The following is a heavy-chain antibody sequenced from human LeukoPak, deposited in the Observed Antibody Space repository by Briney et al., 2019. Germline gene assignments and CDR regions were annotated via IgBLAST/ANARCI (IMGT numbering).Heavy chain of an antibody. CDR1: GFTLSSYS. Sequence: GGSLRLSCAASGFTLSSYSMNWVRQAPGKGLEWVTYIGSSSSTLYYADFVKGRFTISRDNAKTSLYLQMNSLRAEDTALYYCAIPARYDSSGYSYDLDYWGQGTLVTVSS. J-gene: IGHJ4*02. V-gene: IGHV3-48*01. D-gene: IGHD3-22*01. CDR3: AIPARYDSSGYSYDLDY. CDR2: IGSSSSTL.